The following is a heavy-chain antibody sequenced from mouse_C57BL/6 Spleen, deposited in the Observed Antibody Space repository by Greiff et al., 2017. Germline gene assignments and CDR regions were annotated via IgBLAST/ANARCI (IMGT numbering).Heavy chain of an antibody. CDR3: AGGVNSNYVDY. V-gene: IGHV5-6*01. J-gene: IGHJ2*01. D-gene: IGHD2-5*01. CDR2: ISSGGSYT. CDR1: GFTFSSYG. Sequence: EVKLQESGGDLVKPGGSLKLSCAASGFTFSSYGMSWVRQTPDKRLEWVATISSGGSYTYYPDSVKGRFTISRDNAKNTLYLQMSSLKSEDTAMYYCAGGVNSNYVDYWGQGTTLTVSS.